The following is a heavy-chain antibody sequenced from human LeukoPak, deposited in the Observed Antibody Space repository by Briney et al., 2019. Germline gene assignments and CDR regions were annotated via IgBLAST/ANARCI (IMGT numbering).Heavy chain of an antibody. CDR3: ARDRIVGARIDY. V-gene: IGHV1-18*01. CDR2: ISAYNGNT. D-gene: IGHD1-26*01. CDR1: GYTFTSYG. Sequence: ASVKVSCKASGYTFTSYGISWVRQAPGQGLEWMGWISAYNGNTNYAQKFQGGVTMTTDTSTSTAYMGLRSLRSDDTAVYYCARDRIVGARIDYWGQGTLVTVSS. J-gene: IGHJ4*02.